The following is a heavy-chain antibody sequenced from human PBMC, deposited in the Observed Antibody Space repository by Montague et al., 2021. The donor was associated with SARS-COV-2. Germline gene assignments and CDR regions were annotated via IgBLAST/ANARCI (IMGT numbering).Heavy chain of an antibody. CDR2: ISYDASNK. V-gene: IGHV3-30*01. J-gene: IGHJ5*02. CDR3: ARDRACMLSASSWSSAFDP. D-gene: IGHD6-13*01. CDR1: GFTFNNYA. Sequence: SLRLSCAASGFTFNNYAMHWVRQAPGKGLEWVALISYDASNKYYADSLQGRFTISRDNSKNTLYLQLNSLTSEDTAMYYCARDRACMLSASSWSSAFDPWGQGTTVTVSS.